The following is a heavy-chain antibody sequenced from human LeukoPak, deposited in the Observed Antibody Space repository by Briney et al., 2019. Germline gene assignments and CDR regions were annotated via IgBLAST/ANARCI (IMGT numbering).Heavy chain of an antibody. CDR2: INPNSGGT. J-gene: IGHJ3*02. CDR1: GYTFTGYY. Sequence: ASVKVSCKASGYTFTGYYMHWVRQAPGQGLEWMGWINPNSGGTNYAQKFQGRVTMTRDTSISTAYMELCRLRSDDTAVYYCARTRVLLWFGELSDAFDIWGQGTMVTVSS. V-gene: IGHV1-2*02. D-gene: IGHD3-10*01. CDR3: ARTRVLLWFGELSDAFDI.